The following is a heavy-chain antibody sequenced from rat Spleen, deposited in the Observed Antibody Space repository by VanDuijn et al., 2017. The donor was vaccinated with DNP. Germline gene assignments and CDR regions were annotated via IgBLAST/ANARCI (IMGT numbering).Heavy chain of an antibody. J-gene: IGHJ4*01. D-gene: IGHD1-10*01. V-gene: IGHV1-43*01. CDR3: ARDNYYAMDA. CDR1: GYPFTSYY. Sequence: QVQLQQSGAELVKPGSSVKMSCKASGYPFTSYYISWIKQTTGQGLEYIGYINTESGGIDYNEKFKGKATLTVDKSSSTAFMQLSSLTPDDAAVYYCARDNYYAMDAWGQGTSVTVSS. CDR2: INTESGGI.